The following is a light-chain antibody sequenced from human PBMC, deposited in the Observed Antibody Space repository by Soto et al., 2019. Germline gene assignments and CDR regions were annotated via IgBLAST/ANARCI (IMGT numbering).Light chain of an antibody. CDR3: SAYTVSRTYV. J-gene: IGLJ1*01. CDR1: SSDVGAYNF. CDR2: NVY. V-gene: IGLV2-14*03. Sequence: QSVLTQPASVSGSPGQSITISCTGTSSDVGAYNFVSWHQPHPGKAPKLMIYNVYDRPSGISYRFSGSKSGNTASLTISGLQGEDEADYYCSAYTVSRTYVFGTGTKVTVL.